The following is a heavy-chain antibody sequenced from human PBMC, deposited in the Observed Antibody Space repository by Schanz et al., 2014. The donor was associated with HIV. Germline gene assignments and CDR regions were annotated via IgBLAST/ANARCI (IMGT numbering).Heavy chain of an antibody. CDR3: AKEGKPVVVDGPRH. V-gene: IGHV3-33*03. D-gene: IGHD2-15*01. Sequence: VQLVETGGRLIQPGGSLKISCTTSGFIFGSHGMHWVRQAPGKGLEWVAVIWHDGRNKNYADSVKGRFTVSRDNSKNTLYLQLDNVRAEDTAVYYCAKEGKPVVVDGPRHWGQGVLVTVSS. J-gene: IGHJ4*02. CDR1: GFIFGSHG. CDR2: IWHDGRNK.